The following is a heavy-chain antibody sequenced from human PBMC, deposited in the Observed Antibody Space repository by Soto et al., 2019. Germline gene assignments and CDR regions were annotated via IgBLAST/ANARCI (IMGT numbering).Heavy chain of an antibody. J-gene: IGHJ6*02. CDR1: GYSFTSYW. V-gene: IGHV5-51*01. D-gene: IGHD1-7*01. Sequence: PGESLKISCKGSGYSFTSYWIGWVRQMPGKGLEWMGIIYPGDSDTRYSPSFQGQVTISADKSISTAYLQWSSLKASDTAMYYCARHLVTGTTADYYYGMDVWGQGTTVTVSS. CDR3: ARHLVTGTTADYYYGMDV. CDR2: IYPGDSDT.